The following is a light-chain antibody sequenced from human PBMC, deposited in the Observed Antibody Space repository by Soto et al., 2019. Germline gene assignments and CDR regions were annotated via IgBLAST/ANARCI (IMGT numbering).Light chain of an antibody. CDR1: QDISNY. CDR3: QQYDNRPDSA. V-gene: IGKV1-33*01. Sequence: DIQMTQSPSSLSASVGDRVTITCQASQDISNYLNWYQQKPGKAPKLLIYDASNLETGVPSRFSGSGSGTDFTFTISSLQPEDIATYYCQQYDNRPDSAFGPGTKVDIK. CDR2: DAS. J-gene: IGKJ3*01.